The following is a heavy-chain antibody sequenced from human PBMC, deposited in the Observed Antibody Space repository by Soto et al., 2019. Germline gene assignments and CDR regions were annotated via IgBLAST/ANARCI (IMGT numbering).Heavy chain of an antibody. CDR1: VFTFSGYG. V-gene: IGHV3-30*18. CDR2: IACDGSNK. Sequence: GGSLRLSCAASVFTFSGYGMHWVRQAPGKWLEWLAVIACDGSNKXXPDSVKRRXTMSRDNSNNAXYLQRXALTAEDTSVYYCAKGRRWLPQDYWGQGTLVTVSS. J-gene: IGHJ4*02. CDR3: AKGRRWLPQDY. D-gene: IGHD3-22*01.